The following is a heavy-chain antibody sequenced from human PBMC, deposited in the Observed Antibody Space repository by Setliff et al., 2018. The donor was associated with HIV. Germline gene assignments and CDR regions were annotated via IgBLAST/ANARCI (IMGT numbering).Heavy chain of an antibody. V-gene: IGHV3-49*04. CDR3: TRGDWDYYFDY. D-gene: IGHD1-26*01. Sequence: GGSLRLSCTASGFTFDDYAMSWVRQAPGKGLEWVGFIRSKAYGGTTEYAASVKGRFTISRDDSKSIAYLQMNSLKTEDTAVYYCTRGDWDYYFDYWGQGTQVTVSS. J-gene: IGHJ4*02. CDR2: IRSKAYGGTT. CDR1: GFTFDDYA.